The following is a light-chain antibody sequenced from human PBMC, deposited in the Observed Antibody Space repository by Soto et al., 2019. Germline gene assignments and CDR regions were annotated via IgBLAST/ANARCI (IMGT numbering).Light chain of an antibody. CDR2: AAS. CDR3: QQSYSTPYT. V-gene: IGKV1-39*01. J-gene: IGKJ2*01. Sequence: DIQMTQSPSSLSASVGDRVTITCRASQSISSYLNWYQQKPGKAPKLLIYAASSLQSGVPSRFSGSESGTDFTLTISRLQPEDFATYYGQQSYSTPYTFGQGTKLEIK. CDR1: QSISSY.